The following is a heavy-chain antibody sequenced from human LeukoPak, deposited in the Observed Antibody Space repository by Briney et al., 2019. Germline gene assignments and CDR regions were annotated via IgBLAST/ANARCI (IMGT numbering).Heavy chain of an antibody. Sequence: GGPLRLCCGASGFIFSSYSMNGVRQAPGEGLGWGSYIGSGSSITYYADSVKGRFTISRDNAKNSLYLQMNSLRAEDTAVYYCARAEVTVPGGDYWGQGPLVTVSS. CDR3: ARAEVTVPGGDY. CDR2: IGSGSSIT. J-gene: IGHJ4*02. V-gene: IGHV3-48*04. D-gene: IGHD2-8*02. CDR1: GFIFSSYS.